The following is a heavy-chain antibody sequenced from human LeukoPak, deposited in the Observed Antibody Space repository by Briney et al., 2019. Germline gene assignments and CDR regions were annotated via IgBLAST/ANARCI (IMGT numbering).Heavy chain of an antibody. CDR2: IIPIFGTA. D-gene: IGHD2-8*02. V-gene: IGHV1-69*06. Sequence: SVKVSCKASGGTFSSYAISWVRQAPGQGLEWMGRIIPIFGTANYAQKFQGRVTITADKSTSTAYMELSSLRSEDTAVYYCARPILVPPYYYYMDVWGKGTTVTVSS. CDR1: GGTFSSYA. J-gene: IGHJ6*03. CDR3: ARPILVPPYYYYMDV.